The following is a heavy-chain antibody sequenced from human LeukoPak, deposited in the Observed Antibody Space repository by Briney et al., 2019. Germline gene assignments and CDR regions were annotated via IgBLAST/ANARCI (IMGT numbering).Heavy chain of an antibody. V-gene: IGHV3-7*01. Sequence: GGSLRLSCAASGFTFSSYWMSWVRQAPGKGLKGVANIKQDGSEKYYVDSVKGRFTISRDNAKNSLYLQMNSLRAEDTAVYYCARDLRIAARPGWHYYYMDVWGKGTTVTVSS. CDR1: GFTFSSYW. D-gene: IGHD6-6*01. J-gene: IGHJ6*03. CDR2: IKQDGSEK. CDR3: ARDLRIAARPGWHYYYMDV.